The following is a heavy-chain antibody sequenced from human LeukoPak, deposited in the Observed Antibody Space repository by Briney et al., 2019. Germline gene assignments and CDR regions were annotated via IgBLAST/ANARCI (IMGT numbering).Heavy chain of an antibody. CDR2: IYTSGST. V-gene: IGHV4-4*07. D-gene: IGHD2-2*01. CDR3: ARDRLVVVPADFYYYYGMDV. Sequence: SETLSLTSTVSGGSISSYYWSWVRQPAGKGLEWIGRIYTSGSTNYNPSLKSRVTMSVDTSKNQFSLKLSSVTAADTAVYYCARDRLVVVPADFYYYYGMDVWGQGTTVTVSS. J-gene: IGHJ6*02. CDR1: GGSISSYY.